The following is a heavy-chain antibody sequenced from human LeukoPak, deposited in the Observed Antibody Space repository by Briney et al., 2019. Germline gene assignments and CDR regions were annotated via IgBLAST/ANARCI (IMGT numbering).Heavy chain of an antibody. V-gene: IGHV3-30*03. Sequence: GGSLRLSCAASGFTFSSYGMHWVRQAPGKGLEWVAVISYDGSNKYYADSVKGRFTISRDNSKNTLYLQMGSLRAEDMAVYYCARGPSPTLQQLAHYWGQGTLVTVSS. CDR3: ARGPSPTLQQLAHY. J-gene: IGHJ4*02. CDR1: GFTFSSYG. D-gene: IGHD6-13*01. CDR2: ISYDGSNK.